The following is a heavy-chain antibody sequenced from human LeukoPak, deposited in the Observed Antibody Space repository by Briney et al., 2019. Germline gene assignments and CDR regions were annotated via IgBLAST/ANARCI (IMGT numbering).Heavy chain of an antibody. Sequence: SETLSLTCTVSGGSISSSSYYWGWIRQPPGKGLEWIGSIYHSGSTYCNPSLKSRVTTSVDTSKNQFSLNLTSLTAADAAVYYCARMTSYFDFDFWGQGTLVTVSS. CDR1: GGSISSSSYY. V-gene: IGHV4-39*07. D-gene: IGHD3-10*01. J-gene: IGHJ4*02. CDR2: IYHSGST. CDR3: ARMTSYFDFDF.